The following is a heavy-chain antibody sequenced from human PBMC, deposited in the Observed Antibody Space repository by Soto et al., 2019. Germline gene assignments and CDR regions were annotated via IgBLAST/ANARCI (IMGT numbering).Heavy chain of an antibody. CDR3: VRTVGSSWFFDL. D-gene: IGHD3-10*01. V-gene: IGHV4-39*01. J-gene: IGHJ2*01. CDR1: GASITSGDYY. Sequence: QLRQSGPGLVKPPETLSLTCSVSGASITSGDYYWGWIRQPPGKGLEWIGSIFSDGSPYYNPSLQSRVTLSIDTSRNEFSLKLASATAADTAVYYCVRTVGSSWFFDLWGRGTLITVSS. CDR2: IFSDGSP.